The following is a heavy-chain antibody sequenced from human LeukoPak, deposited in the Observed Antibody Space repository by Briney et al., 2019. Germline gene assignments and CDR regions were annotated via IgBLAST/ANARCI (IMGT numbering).Heavy chain of an antibody. CDR1: GGTFSSYA. V-gene: IGHV1-69*04. CDR2: IIPIFGIA. J-gene: IGHJ4*02. D-gene: IGHD6-19*01. Sequence: ASVKLSCKASGGTFSSYAISWVRQAPRQGLEWMGRIIPIFGIANYAQKFQGRVTVTADKSTSTAYMELSSLRSEDTAVYYCARDFGAIAVDYYFDYWGQGTLVTVSS. CDR3: ARDFGAIAVDYYFDY.